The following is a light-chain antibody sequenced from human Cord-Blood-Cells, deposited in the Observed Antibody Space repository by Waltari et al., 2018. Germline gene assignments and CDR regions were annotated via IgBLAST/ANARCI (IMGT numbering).Light chain of an antibody. J-gene: IGLJ2*01. CDR1: SSDVGGYHY. CDR2: DVS. Sequence: SALTPPASVSGSPGQSITISCTGTSSDVGGYHYVSWYQQHPGKTPKLMIYDVSNRPAGVSMRFSGSKSGNTASLTISGLQAEDEADYYCSSYTSSSTVVFGGGTKLTVL. CDR3: SSYTSSSTVV. V-gene: IGLV2-14*01.